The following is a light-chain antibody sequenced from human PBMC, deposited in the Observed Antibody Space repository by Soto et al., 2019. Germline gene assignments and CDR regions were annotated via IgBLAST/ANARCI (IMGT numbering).Light chain of an antibody. V-gene: IGKV3-20*01. CDR1: QSVSSSL. J-gene: IGKJ3*01. CDR2: GAT. CDR3: QLYGDSLFT. Sequence: ELVLTQSPGTLSVSPGERASLSCRASQSVSSSLLAWYQQKPGQAPRVLIYGATSRATGIPDRFSGSVSGTDFTLTISRLEPEDFAVYYCQLYGDSLFTFGPGTKVDIK.